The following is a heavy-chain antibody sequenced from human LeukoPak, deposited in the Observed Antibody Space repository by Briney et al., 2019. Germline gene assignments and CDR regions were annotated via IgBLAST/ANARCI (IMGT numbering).Heavy chain of an antibody. J-gene: IGHJ6*02. CDR3: ARDSAAMDAYYYYYGMDV. V-gene: IGHV3-66*01. CDR1: GFTVSSNY. CDR2: IYSGGST. Sequence: GGSLRLSCAASGFTVSSNYMSWVRQAPGKGLEWVSVIYSGGSTYYADSVKGRFTISRDNSKNTLYLQMNSLRAEDTAVYYCARDSAAMDAYYYYYGMDVWGQGTTVTVSS. D-gene: IGHD5-18*01.